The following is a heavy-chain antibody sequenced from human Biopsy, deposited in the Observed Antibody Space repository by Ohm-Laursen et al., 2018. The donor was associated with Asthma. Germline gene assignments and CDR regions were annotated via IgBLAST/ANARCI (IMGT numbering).Heavy chain of an antibody. CDR3: AREQQLGNFDY. V-gene: IGHV2-26*01. J-gene: IGHJ4*02. D-gene: IGHD6-13*01. CDR2: IFSNDAK. CDR1: GFSLSNARMG. Sequence: STQTLTLTCTVSGFSLSNARMGVSWIRQPPGKALEWLGHIFSNDAKAYSTSLKPRLTISKDTSKNQVVLTMTTMDPVDTATYYCAREQQLGNFDYWGQGTLVTVSS.